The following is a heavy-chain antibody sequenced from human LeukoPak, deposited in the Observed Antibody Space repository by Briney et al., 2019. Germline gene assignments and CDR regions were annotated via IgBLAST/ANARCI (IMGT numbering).Heavy chain of an antibody. D-gene: IGHD3-10*01. J-gene: IGHJ6*02. CDR3: ARNRAAVVRGALIPSFYYCLDV. CDR1: GFTFNTYW. Sequence: PGGSLRLSCEAPGFTFNTYWMSWVRQAPGKGLEWVASIKHDGSENYYVDSVNGRFTISRDNAKNSLFLQMTNLRVEDTAVYYCARNRAAVVRGALIPSFYYCLDVWGQGTTVTVSS. CDR2: IKHDGSEN. V-gene: IGHV3-7*01.